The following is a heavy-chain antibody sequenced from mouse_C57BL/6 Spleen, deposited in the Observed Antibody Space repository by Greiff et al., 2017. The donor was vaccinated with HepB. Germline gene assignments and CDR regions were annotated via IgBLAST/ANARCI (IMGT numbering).Heavy chain of an antibody. J-gene: IGHJ2*01. CDR2: IDPENGDT. CDR3: TTEGKDY. V-gene: IGHV14-4*01. Sequence: VQLQQSGAELVRPGASVKLSCTASGFNIKDDYMHWVKQRPEQGLEWIGWIDPENGDTEYASKFQGKATITADTSSNTAYLQLSSLTSEDTAVYYCTTEGKDYWGQGTTLIVSS. CDR1: GFNIKDDY.